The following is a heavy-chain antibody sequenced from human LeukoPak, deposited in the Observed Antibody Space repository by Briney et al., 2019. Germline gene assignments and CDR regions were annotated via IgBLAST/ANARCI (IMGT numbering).Heavy chain of an antibody. CDR1: GFTFSDYY. CDR2: ISSSSSYT. CDR3: ARPSSRGWRNHPPYGMDV. J-gene: IGHJ6*02. Sequence: GGSLRLSYAASGFTFSDYYMSWIRQAPGKGLEWVSYISSSSSYTNYADSVKGRFTISRDNAKNSLYLQMNSLRAEDTAVYYCARPSSRGWRNHPPYGMDVWGQGTTVTVSS. V-gene: IGHV3-11*06. D-gene: IGHD6-19*01.